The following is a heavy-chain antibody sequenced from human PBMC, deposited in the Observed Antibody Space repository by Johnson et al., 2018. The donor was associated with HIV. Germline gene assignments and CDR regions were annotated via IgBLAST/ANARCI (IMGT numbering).Heavy chain of an antibody. J-gene: IGHJ3*02. CDR2: ISWKSGSI. CDR3: ARAWVNYYDSPDAFDI. V-gene: IGHV3-9*01. Sequence: VQLVESGGGLVQPGGSLRLSCAASGFTFDDYAMHWVRQAPGKGLEWVSGISWKSGSIGYADSVKGRFTISRDNSKNTLYLQMNSLRAEDTAVYYCARAWVNYYDSPDAFDIWGQGTMVTVSS. CDR1: GFTFDDYA. D-gene: IGHD3-22*01.